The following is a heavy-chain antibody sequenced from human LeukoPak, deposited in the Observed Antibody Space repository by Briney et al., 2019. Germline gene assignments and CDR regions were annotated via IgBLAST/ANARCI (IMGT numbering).Heavy chain of an antibody. V-gene: IGHV3-74*01. CDR3: ARVQGHPPNGLDV. J-gene: IGHJ3*01. Sequence: GGSLRLSCAASGFTFDDHAMHWVRQAPGKGLVWVSRINSDASSTSYADSVKGRFTISRDNAKNTLYLQMNSLRAEDTAVYYCARVQGHPPNGLDVWGQGTMVTVSS. CDR1: GFTFDDHA. CDR2: INSDASST. D-gene: IGHD2-8*01.